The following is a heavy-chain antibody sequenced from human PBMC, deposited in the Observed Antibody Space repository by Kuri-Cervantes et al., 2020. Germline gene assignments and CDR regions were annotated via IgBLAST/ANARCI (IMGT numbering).Heavy chain of an antibody. D-gene: IGHD5-12*01. Sequence: ASVKVSCKASGYTFTDYYMHWVRQAPGQGLEWMAMINPSGGSTTYAQKFQGRVTMTTDTSTSTVYMELNSLTSEDTAVYYCARDGGWLPPFIKAYYYYMDVWGKGTTVTVSS. CDR3: ARDGGWLPPFIKAYYYYMDV. CDR2: INPSGGST. CDR1: GYTFTDYY. J-gene: IGHJ6*03. V-gene: IGHV1-46*01.